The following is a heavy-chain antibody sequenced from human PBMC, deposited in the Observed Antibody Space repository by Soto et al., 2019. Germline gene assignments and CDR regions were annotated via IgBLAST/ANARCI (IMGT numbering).Heavy chain of an antibody. CDR3: AKWTGTYCSGRRCYLDDTFDY. CDR1: GFTFSNYA. Sequence: EVHLLESGGDLVQPGGSLRLSCAASGFTFSNYAMSWVRQAPGKGLDWVSGISGSAASTFYADSVKGRFTISRDNSKNTLYLQMNSLRAEDTAVYYCAKWTGTYCSGRRCYLDDTFDYWGQGTLVTVSS. D-gene: IGHD2-15*01. V-gene: IGHV3-23*01. J-gene: IGHJ4*02. CDR2: ISGSAAST.